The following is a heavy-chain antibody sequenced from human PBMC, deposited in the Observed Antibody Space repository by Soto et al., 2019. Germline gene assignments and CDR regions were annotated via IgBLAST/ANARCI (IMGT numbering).Heavy chain of an antibody. J-gene: IGHJ5*02. Sequence: GESLKISCKGYGYTFTDYWIGWVRQMPGKGLELIGLIYPGDSDTRYSPSFQGRVTISADKSISTAFLQWSSLKASDTAMYYCASQKTVIRGPLSSNWFDPWGQGTLVTVSS. CDR3: ASQKTVIRGPLSSNWFDP. V-gene: IGHV5-51*01. CDR1: GYTFTDYW. CDR2: IYPGDSDT. D-gene: IGHD1-1*01.